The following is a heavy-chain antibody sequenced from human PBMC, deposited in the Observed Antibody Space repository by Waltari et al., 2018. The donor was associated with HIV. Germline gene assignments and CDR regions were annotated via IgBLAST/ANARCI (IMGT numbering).Heavy chain of an antibody. CDR2: INPNSRET. CDR3: ASVTDSGTALAN. V-gene: IGHV1-2*02. Sequence: QVHLVQSGAEVKKPGSSVRVSCKTSGYTFHAYFFYWVRQAPGLALEWVGMINPNSRETKSAQRLEGRVTLTRDLSTSTGYMELSRLTPDDTAVYYCASVTDSGTALANWGQGTLISVSS. D-gene: IGHD3-10*01. J-gene: IGHJ4*02. CDR1: GYTFHAYF.